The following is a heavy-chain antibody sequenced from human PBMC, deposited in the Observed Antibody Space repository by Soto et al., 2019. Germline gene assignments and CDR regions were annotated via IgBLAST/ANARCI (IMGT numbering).Heavy chain of an antibody. CDR1: GGSISSYY. Sequence: SETLSLTCTVSGGSISSYYWSWIRQPPGKGLEWIGYIYYSGSTNYNPSLKSRVTISVDTSKNQFSLKLSSVTAADTAVYYCARAAAGKYNWFDPGGQGTLVTVSA. J-gene: IGHJ5*02. CDR3: ARAAAGKYNWFDP. CDR2: IYYSGST. V-gene: IGHV4-59*01. D-gene: IGHD6-13*01.